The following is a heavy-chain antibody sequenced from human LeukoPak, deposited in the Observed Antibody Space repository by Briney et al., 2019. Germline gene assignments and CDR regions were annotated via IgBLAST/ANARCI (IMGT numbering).Heavy chain of an antibody. Sequence: SETLSLTCIVSGDSITPWYWSWVRQPPGQGLEWIGHVHYTGSTTYNPYLKGRVTISVDTSKNQFSLRMRSVTAADTAMYYCVRQTWLLDYWGQGILVTVSS. CDR1: GDSITPWY. CDR3: VRQTWLLDY. V-gene: IGHV4-59*08. D-gene: IGHD3-9*01. CDR2: VHYTGST. J-gene: IGHJ4*02.